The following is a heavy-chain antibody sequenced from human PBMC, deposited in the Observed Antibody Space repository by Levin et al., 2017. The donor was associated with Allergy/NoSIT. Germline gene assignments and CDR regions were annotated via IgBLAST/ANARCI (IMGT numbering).Heavy chain of an antibody. D-gene: IGHD6-19*01. Sequence: GESLKISCKTSGYTFSDFYLHWVRQAHGQGLEWIGSLNPNNGDPIYAQKFQGRVSMTTDTSTTTVFMDLTRLRSDDTAVYYCAKTSLRGWYFFDPWDQGTQVTVSS. CDR1: GYTFSDFY. V-gene: IGHV1-2*02. CDR3: AKTSLRGWYFFDP. J-gene: IGHJ5*02. CDR2: LNPNNGDP.